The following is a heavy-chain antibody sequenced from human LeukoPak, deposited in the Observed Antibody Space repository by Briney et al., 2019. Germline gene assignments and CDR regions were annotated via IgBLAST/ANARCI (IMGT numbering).Heavy chain of an antibody. D-gene: IGHD3-3*01. CDR2: IYHSGST. J-gene: IGHJ4*02. V-gene: IGHV4-38-2*02. CDR1: GASISSYY. CDR3: ARDAPSSGYYDY. Sequence: SETLSLTCTVSGASISSYYWSWIRQPPGKGLEWIGSIYHSGSTYYNPSLKSRVTISVDTSKNQFSLKLSSVTAADTAVYYCARDAPSSGYYDYWGQGTLVTVSS.